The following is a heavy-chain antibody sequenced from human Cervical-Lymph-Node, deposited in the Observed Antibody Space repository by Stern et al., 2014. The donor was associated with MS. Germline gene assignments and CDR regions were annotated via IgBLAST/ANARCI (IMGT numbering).Heavy chain of an antibody. V-gene: IGHV5-51*01. CDR3: ARQRYFDY. J-gene: IGHJ4*02. Sequence: EVQLVESGPEVKRPGESLKISCQASGYTFTSYWIGWVRQMPGKGLEWIAIIFPGGSDIRYSPSFQGQVTISAEKAGRAAYLRWNNLKASDTAIYYCARQRYFDYWGQGTLVTVSS. CDR1: GYTFTSYW. CDR2: IFPGGSDI.